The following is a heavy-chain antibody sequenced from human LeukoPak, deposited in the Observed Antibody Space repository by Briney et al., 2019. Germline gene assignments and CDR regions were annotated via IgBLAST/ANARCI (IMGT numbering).Heavy chain of an antibody. CDR1: GFTLSNYA. V-gene: IGHV3-23*01. J-gene: IGHJ4*02. CDR3: ARVQGGGFRTADF. CDR2: INGSGDKT. Sequence: GGSLRLSCAASGFTLSNYAMNWVRQAPGKGLEWVSSINGSGDKTYYADSVKGQFTISRDNSRNTVFLQMNSLRGEDTAIYYCARVQGGGFRTADFWGQGTVVTVSS. D-gene: IGHD3-10*01.